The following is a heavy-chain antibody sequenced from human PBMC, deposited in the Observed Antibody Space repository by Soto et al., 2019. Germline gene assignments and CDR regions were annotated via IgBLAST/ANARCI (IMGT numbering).Heavy chain of an antibody. CDR3: ARDGRRGYSHPSYYYGMDV. V-gene: IGHV1-69*01. CDR1: GGTFSSYA. Sequence: QVQLVQSGAEVKKPGSSVKVSCKASGGTFSSYAISWVRQAPGQGLEWMGGIIPIFGTANYAQKFQGRVTITADESTSTAYMEVSSVRSEDTAVYYCARDGRRGYSHPSYYYGMDVWGQGTTVTVSS. J-gene: IGHJ6*02. CDR2: IIPIFGTA. D-gene: IGHD5-18*01.